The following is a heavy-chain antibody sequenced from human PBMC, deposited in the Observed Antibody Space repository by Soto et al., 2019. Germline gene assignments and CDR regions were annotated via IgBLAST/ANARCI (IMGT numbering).Heavy chain of an antibody. D-gene: IGHD4-17*01. CDR1: GGSFSGYY. CDR3: ARVPKGGDDYGDYVVGWFDP. CDR2: INHSGST. Sequence: QVQLQQWGAGLLKPSETLSLTCAVYGGSFSGYYWSWIRQPPGKGLEWIGEINHSGSTNYNPSLKSRVTISVDTSKNQFSLKLSSVTAADTAVYYCARVPKGGDDYGDYVVGWFDPWGQGTLVTVSS. J-gene: IGHJ5*02. V-gene: IGHV4-34*01.